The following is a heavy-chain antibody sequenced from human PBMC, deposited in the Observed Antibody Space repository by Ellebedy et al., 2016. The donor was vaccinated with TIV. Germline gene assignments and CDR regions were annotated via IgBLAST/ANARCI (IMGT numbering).Heavy chain of an antibody. Sequence: ASVKVSXXASGYTFTGYYMHWVRQAPGQGLEWMGWINPNSGGTNYAQKFQGRVTITADESTSTAYMELSSLRSEDTAVYYCARSPNRFELWPLDYWGQGTLVTVSS. CDR3: ARSPNRFELWPLDY. V-gene: IGHV1-2*02. CDR2: INPNSGGT. CDR1: GYTFTGYY. J-gene: IGHJ4*02. D-gene: IGHD3-10*01.